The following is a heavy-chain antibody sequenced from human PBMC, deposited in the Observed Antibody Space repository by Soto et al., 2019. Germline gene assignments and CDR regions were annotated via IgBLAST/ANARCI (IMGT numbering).Heavy chain of an antibody. Sequence: SVKVSCKASGGTFSSYAISWVRQAPGQGLGWMGGIIPIFGTAYYAQKFQGRVTITADKSTSTAYMELSSLRSEDTAVYYCARGGFAYGSGSYVYYGMDVWGQGTTVTVSS. CDR1: GGTFSSYA. CDR2: IIPIFGTA. J-gene: IGHJ6*02. V-gene: IGHV1-69*06. CDR3: ARGGFAYGSGSYVYYGMDV. D-gene: IGHD3-10*01.